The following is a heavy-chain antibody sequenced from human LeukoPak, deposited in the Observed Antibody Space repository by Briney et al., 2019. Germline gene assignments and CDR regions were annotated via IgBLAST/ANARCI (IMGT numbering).Heavy chain of an antibody. CDR3: ARRSGSYMRDY. V-gene: IGHV1-69*02. CDR1: GGTFSSYT. J-gene: IGHJ4*02. CDR2: IIPILGIA. D-gene: IGHD3-10*01. Sequence: GASVKVSCKASGGTFSSYTISWVRQAPGQGLEWMGRIIPILGIANYAQKFQGRVTITADKSTSTAYMALSSLRSEDTAVYYCARRSGSYMRDYWGQGTLVTVSS.